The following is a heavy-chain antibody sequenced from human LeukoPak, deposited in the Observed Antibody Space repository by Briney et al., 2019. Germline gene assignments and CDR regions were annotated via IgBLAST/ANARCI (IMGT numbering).Heavy chain of an antibody. J-gene: IGHJ3*02. V-gene: IGHV4-59*01. Sequence: SETLSLTCTVSGDSISSYYWSWIRQPPGKGLEWIGYIYYSGSTNYNPSLKSRVTISVDTSKNPFSLKLSSVTAADTAVYYCARLHNIAAAGMSAFDIWGQGTMATVSS. CDR2: IYYSGST. D-gene: IGHD6-13*01. CDR1: GDSISSYY. CDR3: ARLHNIAAAGMSAFDI.